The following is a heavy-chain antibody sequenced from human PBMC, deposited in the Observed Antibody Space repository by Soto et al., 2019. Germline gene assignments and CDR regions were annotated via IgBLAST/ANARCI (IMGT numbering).Heavy chain of an antibody. Sequence: QVPLQESGPGLVKPSETLSLSCTVSGGSISSYYWSWIRQPPGKGLEWIGYVHDSWGSHYNPSPKRLCAISLDTSKSQCSLRLTSVTATDTAVYYCVRQAFGALHGLVDVWGQGTTVTVSS. CDR1: GGSISSYY. CDR2: VHDSWGS. D-gene: IGHD3-16*01. CDR3: VRQAFGALHGLVDV. J-gene: IGHJ6*02. V-gene: IGHV4-59*08.